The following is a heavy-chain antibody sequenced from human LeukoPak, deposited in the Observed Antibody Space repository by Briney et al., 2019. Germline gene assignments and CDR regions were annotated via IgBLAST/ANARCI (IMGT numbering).Heavy chain of an antibody. CDR2: ISSSGSTI. Sequence: GGSLRLSCAASGFTFSDYYMSWIRQAPGKGLEWVSYISSSGSTIYYADSVKGRFTISRDNAKNSLYLQMNSLRAEDTAVYYCARDLSSGYNDRNYYYDMDVWGQGTTVTVSS. CDR1: GFTFSDYY. V-gene: IGHV3-11*01. D-gene: IGHD3-22*01. CDR3: ARDLSSGYNDRNYYYDMDV. J-gene: IGHJ6*02.